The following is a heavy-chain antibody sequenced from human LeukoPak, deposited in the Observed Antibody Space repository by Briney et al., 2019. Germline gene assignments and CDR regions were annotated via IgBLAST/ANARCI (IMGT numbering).Heavy chain of an antibody. J-gene: IGHJ3*01. D-gene: IGHD3-22*01. V-gene: IGHV3-7*01. Sequence: GGSLRLSCAASGFTFSSYWMTWVRQAPGKGLECVANIKEDGSEEYYVDSVKGRFSISRDNAKDSLHLQMNSLRAEDTAVYYCARDWLAGNPYHAFDLWGKGTMVTVSS. CDR1: GFTFSSYW. CDR2: IKEDGSEE. CDR3: ARDWLAGNPYHAFDL.